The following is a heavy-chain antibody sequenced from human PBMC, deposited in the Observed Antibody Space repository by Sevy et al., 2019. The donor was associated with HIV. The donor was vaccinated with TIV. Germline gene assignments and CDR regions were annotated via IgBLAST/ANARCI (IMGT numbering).Heavy chain of an antibody. Sequence: GGSLRLSCAASGFTFSSYAMHWVRQAPGKGLEWVAVISYDGSNKYYADSVKGRFTISRDNSKNTLYLQMNSLRAEDTAMYYCARKPGGNNAFDIWGQGTMVTVSS. D-gene: IGHD3-16*01. CDR2: ISYDGSNK. CDR1: GFTFSSYA. V-gene: IGHV3-30-3*01. CDR3: ARKPGGNNAFDI. J-gene: IGHJ3*02.